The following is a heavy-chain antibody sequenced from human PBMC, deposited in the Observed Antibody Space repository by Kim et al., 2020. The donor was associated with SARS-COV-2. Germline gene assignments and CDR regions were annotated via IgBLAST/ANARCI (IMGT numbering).Heavy chain of an antibody. V-gene: IGHV3-30*18. J-gene: IGHJ6*02. CDR3: AKAVLRGVNYYYYGMDV. CDR1: GFTFSTYG. Sequence: GGSLRLSCAASGFTFSTYGMHWVRQAPGKGLEWVAVISYDGSNKYYADSVKGRFTFSRDNSENTLYLQMNSLRAEDTAVYYCAKAVLRGVNYYYYGMDVWGQGTTVTVSS. D-gene: IGHD3-10*01. CDR2: ISYDGSNK.